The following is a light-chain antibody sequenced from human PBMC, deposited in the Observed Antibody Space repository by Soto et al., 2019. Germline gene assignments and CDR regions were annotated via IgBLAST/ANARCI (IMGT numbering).Light chain of an antibody. CDR3: QRYGSSWT. V-gene: IGKV3-20*01. CDR2: GAS. Sequence: EIVMTQSPATLSVSPGERATLSCRASQSVGSDLAWYQQKPGQAPRLLIYGASSRATGIPDRFSGSGSGTDFTLTLSRLEPEDFAVYYCQRYGSSWTFGQGTKVDI. J-gene: IGKJ1*01. CDR1: QSVGSD.